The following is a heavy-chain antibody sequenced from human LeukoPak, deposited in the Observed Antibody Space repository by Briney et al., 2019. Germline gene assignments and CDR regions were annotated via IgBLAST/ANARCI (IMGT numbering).Heavy chain of an antibody. Sequence: SETLSLTCTVSGGSISSYYWSWIRQPPGKGLEWIGYIYYSGSTNYNPSLKSRVTISVDTSKNQFSLKPSSVTAADTAVYYCAGGSDYYDSSGYQHFDYWGQGTLVTVSS. D-gene: IGHD3-22*01. V-gene: IGHV4-59*08. CDR3: AGGSDYYDSSGYQHFDY. J-gene: IGHJ4*02. CDR1: GGSISSYY. CDR2: IYYSGST.